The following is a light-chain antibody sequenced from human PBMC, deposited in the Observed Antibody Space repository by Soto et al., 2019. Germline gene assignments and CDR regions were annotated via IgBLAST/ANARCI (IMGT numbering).Light chain of an antibody. Sequence: QSALTQPASVSGSPGQSITISWTGTSSDVGSYNLVSWYQQLPGKAPKLMIYEVSNRPSGVSDRFSGSKSGNTASLTISGLQAEDEADYYCSSYTTSSTRVFGGGTKLTVL. V-gene: IGLV2-14*02. J-gene: IGLJ3*02. CDR1: SSDVGSYNL. CDR2: EVS. CDR3: SSYTTSSTRV.